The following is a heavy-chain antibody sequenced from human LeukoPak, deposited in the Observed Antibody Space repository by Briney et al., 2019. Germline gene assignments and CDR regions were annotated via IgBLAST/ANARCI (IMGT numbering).Heavy chain of an antibody. Sequence: PGGSLRLSCAASGFTFSTYSMNWVRQAPGKGLEWASFISGGGSYIYYAESVKSRFTISRDNAKNSLYLQMNSLRAEDTAIYYCARDRVASGRFGEVASWGQGTLVTVSS. D-gene: IGHD3-10*01. CDR1: GFTFSTYS. J-gene: IGHJ5*02. CDR3: ARDRVASGRFGEVAS. V-gene: IGHV3-21*01. CDR2: ISGGGSYI.